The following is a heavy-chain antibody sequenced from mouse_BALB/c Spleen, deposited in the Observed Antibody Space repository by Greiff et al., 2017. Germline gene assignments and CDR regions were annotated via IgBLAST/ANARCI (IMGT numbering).Heavy chain of an antibody. CDR3: ARGNYGSSYYAMDY. CDR2: IDPENGNT. J-gene: IGHJ4*01. CDR1: GFNIKDYY. Sequence: EVQGVESGAELVRPGALVKLSCKASGFNIKDYYMHWVKQRPEQGLEWIGWIDPENGNTIYDPKFQGKASITADTSSNTAYLQLSSLTSEDTAVYYCARGNYGSSYYAMDYWGQGTSVTVSS. D-gene: IGHD1-1*01. V-gene: IGHV14-1*02.